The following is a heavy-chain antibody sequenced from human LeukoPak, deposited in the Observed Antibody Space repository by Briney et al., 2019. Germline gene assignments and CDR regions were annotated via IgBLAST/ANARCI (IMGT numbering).Heavy chain of an antibody. V-gene: IGHV4-59*01. CDR3: ARISVAGTEGDY. CDR1: GGSISSYY. J-gene: IGHJ4*02. Sequence: PSETLSLTCTVSGGSISSYYWSWIRQPPRKALEGIGYIYYSGSTNYNPSLKSRITISVDTSKNQFSLKLSSVTAADTAVYYCARISVAGTEGDYWGQGTLVTVSS. D-gene: IGHD6-19*01. CDR2: IYYSGST.